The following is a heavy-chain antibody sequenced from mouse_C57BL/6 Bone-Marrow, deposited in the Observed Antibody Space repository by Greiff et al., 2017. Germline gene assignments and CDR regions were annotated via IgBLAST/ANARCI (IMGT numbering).Heavy chain of an antibody. CDR3: SRWETPLAY. Sequence: VQVVESGPELVKPGASVKLSYKASGYTFTSYDMNWVKQRPGQGLEWIGWIYPRDGGTKYNEKFTGTATLTVDTSSSTAYMELLSLTSEDSAVYFCSRWETPLAYWGQGTLVTVSA. CDR2: IYPRDGGT. D-gene: IGHD4-1*01. J-gene: IGHJ3*01. V-gene: IGHV1-85*01. CDR1: GYTFTSYD.